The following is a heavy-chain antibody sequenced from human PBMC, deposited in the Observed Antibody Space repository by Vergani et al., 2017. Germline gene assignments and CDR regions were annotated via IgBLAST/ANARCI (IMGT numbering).Heavy chain of an antibody. Sequence: QVQLVESGGGVVQPGRSLRLSCVASGFNFSVFGMHWVRQTPGKGLEWVAVISSDGSNKYYGDSVKGRFTISRDNSKNTVYLQMSSLRAEDTAVYYCAKNGAITGTTRIAFDIWGQGTMVTVSS. CDR2: ISSDGSNK. J-gene: IGHJ3*02. CDR3: AKNGAITGTTRIAFDI. V-gene: IGHV3-30*18. D-gene: IGHD1-7*01. CDR1: GFNFSVFG.